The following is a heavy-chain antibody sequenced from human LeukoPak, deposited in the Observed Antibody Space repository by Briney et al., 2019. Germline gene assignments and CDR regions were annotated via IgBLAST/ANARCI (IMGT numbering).Heavy chain of an antibody. CDR3: ARRLIIAHYGMDV. J-gene: IGHJ6*02. D-gene: IGHD3-10*01. CDR1: GGSISSLY. V-gene: IGHV4-39*01. CDR2: IYYSGST. Sequence: SETLSLTCSVSGGSISSLYWGWIRQPPGKGLEWIGSIYYSGSTYYNPSLKSRVTISVDTSKNQFSLKLSSVTAADTAVYYCARRLIIAHYGMDVWGQGTTVTVSS.